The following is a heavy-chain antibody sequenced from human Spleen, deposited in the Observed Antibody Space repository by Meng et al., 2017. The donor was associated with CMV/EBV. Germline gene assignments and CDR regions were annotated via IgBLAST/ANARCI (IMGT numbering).Heavy chain of an antibody. CDR2: IKEDGSEE. CDR1: EFTFSDYW. V-gene: IGHV3-7*04. Sequence: GGSLRLSCVASEFTFSDYWMSWVRQAPGKGLEWVANIKEDGSEEYYVDSVKGRFTISRDNAKNSLFLQMNSLRAEDTAVYYCARVAAAGRGMDVWGPGTTVTVSS. D-gene: IGHD6-13*01. J-gene: IGHJ6*02. CDR3: ARVAAAGRGMDV.